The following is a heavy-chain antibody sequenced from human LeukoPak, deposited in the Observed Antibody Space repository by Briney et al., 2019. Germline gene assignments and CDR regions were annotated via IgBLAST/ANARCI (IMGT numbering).Heavy chain of an antibody. J-gene: IGHJ4*02. CDR1: GFTFDDYA. CDR2: ISGDGGST. Sequence: QPGGSLRLSCAASGFTFDDYAMHWVRQAPGKGLEWVSLISGDGGSTYYADSVKGRFTISRDNSKNSLYLQMNSLRTEDTALYYCAKDPGSSSWYGGIDYWGQGTLVTVSS. V-gene: IGHV3-43*02. CDR3: AKDPGSSSWYGGIDY. D-gene: IGHD6-13*01.